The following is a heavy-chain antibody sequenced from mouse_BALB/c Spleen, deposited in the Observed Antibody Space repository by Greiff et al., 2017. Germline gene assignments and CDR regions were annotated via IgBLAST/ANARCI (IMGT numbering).Heavy chain of an antibody. Sequence: VQLQQSGAELVRPGALVKLSCKASGFNIKDYYMHWVKQRPEQGLEWIGWIDPENGNTIYEPKFQGKASITADTSSHTSYLQLSSLTSEDTAVYYCARGECITTPWGQGTTLTVSS. D-gene: IGHD1-1*01. CDR3: ARGECITTP. CDR1: GFNIKDYY. CDR2: IDPENGNT. J-gene: IGHJ2*01. V-gene: IGHV14-1*02.